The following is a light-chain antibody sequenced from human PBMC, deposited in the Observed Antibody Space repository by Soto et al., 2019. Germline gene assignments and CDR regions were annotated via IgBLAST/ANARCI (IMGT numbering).Light chain of an antibody. CDR2: DDS. V-gene: IGLV3-21*02. CDR1: NIGSKS. CDR3: QVWDNIGDQYV. J-gene: IGLJ1*01. Sequence: SYELPQPPSVSVAPGQTARISCGGNNIGSKSVHWYQQKPGQAPVLVVYDDSDRPSGIPERFSGSNSNPGSAATLIISRVEVGDEADYYCQVWDNIGDQYVFGTGTKVTVL.